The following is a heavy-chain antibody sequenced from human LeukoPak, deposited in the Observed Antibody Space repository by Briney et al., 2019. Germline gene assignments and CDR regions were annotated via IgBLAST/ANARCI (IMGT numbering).Heavy chain of an antibody. CDR1: GFTFSDYA. D-gene: IGHD6-13*01. CDR2: ISSDGGNK. CDR3: ATSVRGSWSPFDY. Sequence: PGGSLRLSCAASGFTFSDYAMHWVRQAPGKGLEWVAIISSDGGNKYYADSVKGRFTISRDNSKNTVYLQMNSLRAEDTAVYYCATSVRGSWSPFDYWGQGTLVTVSS. V-gene: IGHV3-30-3*01. J-gene: IGHJ4*02.